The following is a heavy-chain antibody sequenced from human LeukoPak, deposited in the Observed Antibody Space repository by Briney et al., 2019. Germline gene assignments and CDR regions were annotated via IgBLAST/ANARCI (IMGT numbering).Heavy chain of an antibody. CDR3: ARDPGSSSFDY. Sequence: PGGSLRLSCAASTFTFSTHWMTWVRQAPGKGPEFVANINQDGSVKNYVDSVKGRFTISRVNAKNSLYLQMNSLRADDTAVYYCARDPGSSSFDYWGQGTLVTVSS. CDR2: INQDGSVK. D-gene: IGHD6-13*01. V-gene: IGHV3-7*01. J-gene: IGHJ4*02. CDR1: TFTFSTHW.